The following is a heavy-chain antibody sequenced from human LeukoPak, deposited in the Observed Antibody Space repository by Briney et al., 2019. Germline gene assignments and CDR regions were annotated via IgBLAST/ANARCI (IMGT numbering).Heavy chain of an antibody. Sequence: PSETLSLTCAVYGGSFSGYYWNWIRQPPGKGLEWIGEINHSGSTNYNPSLKSRVTISVDTSKSQFSLKLTSVTAADTAVYYCARREYHLLYYYYYMDVWGKGTTVTVSS. CDR1: GGSFSGYY. J-gene: IGHJ6*03. CDR2: INHSGST. D-gene: IGHD2-2*01. V-gene: IGHV4-34*01. CDR3: ARREYHLLYYYYYMDV.